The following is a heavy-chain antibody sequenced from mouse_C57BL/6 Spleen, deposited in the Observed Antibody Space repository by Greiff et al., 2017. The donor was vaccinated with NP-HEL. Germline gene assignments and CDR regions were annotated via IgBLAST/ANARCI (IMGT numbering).Heavy chain of an antibody. D-gene: IGHD2-3*01. CDR1: GYSITSGYD. J-gene: IGHJ3*01. V-gene: IGHV3-1*01. CDR3: ARDREGGYYGFAY. Sequence: EVQLQQSGPGMVKPSQSLSLTCTVTGYSITSGYDWHWIRHFPGNKLEWMGYISYSGSTNYNPSLKSRISITHDTSKNHFFLKLNSVTTEDTATYYCARDREGGYYGFAYWGQGTLVTVSA. CDR2: ISYSGST.